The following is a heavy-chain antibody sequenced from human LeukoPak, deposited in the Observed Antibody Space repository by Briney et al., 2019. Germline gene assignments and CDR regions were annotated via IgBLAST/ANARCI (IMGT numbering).Heavy chain of an antibody. CDR3: VRNWNDVFDH. CDR1: GFTFSSYS. D-gene: IGHD1-20*01. CDR2: ISSSSSTI. V-gene: IGHV3-48*01. Sequence: GGSLRLSCAASGFTFSSYSMNWVRQAPGKGLEGVSFISSSSSTIYYEDSVKGRFTISRDNAKNSLYLQMNSLGAEDTAVYYCVRNWNDVFDHWGQGTLVTVSS. J-gene: IGHJ4*02.